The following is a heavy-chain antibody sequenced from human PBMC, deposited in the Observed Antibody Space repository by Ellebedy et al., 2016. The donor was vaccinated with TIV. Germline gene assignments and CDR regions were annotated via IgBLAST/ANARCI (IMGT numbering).Heavy chain of an antibody. Sequence: PGGSLRLSCKGSGYSFTRYWIGWVRQMPGKGLEWMGITYPGDSDTRYSPSFQGQVTISADKSISTAYLQWTSLKASDTAMYYCARSIAAAGTGLDYWGQGTLVTVSS. V-gene: IGHV5-51*01. D-gene: IGHD6-13*01. CDR1: GYSFTRYW. CDR2: TYPGDSDT. J-gene: IGHJ4*02. CDR3: ARSIAAAGTGLDY.